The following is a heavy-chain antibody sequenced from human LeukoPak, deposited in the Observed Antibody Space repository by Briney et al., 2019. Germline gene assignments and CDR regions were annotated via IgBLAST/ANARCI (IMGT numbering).Heavy chain of an antibody. CDR1: GGTFSSYT. CDR3: ARVLGYSYGPGLGY. J-gene: IGHJ4*02. V-gene: IGHV1-69*02. CDR2: IIPILGIA. D-gene: IGHD5-18*01. Sequence: SVKVSCKASGGTFSSYTISWVRQAPGQGLEWMGRIIPILGIANYAQKFQGRVTITADKSRSTAYMELSSLRSEDTAVYYCARVLGYSYGPGLGYWGQGTLVTVSS.